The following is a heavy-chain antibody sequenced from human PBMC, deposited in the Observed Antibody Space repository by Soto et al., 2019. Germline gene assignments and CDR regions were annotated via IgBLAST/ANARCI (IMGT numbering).Heavy chain of an antibody. Sequence: EVQLVESGGGLIQPGGSLRLSCAASGFTVSSNYMSWVRQAPGKGLEWVSVIYSGGSTYYADSVKGRFTISRDSSKNTLYLQMNSLRAEDTAVYYCARARDKARYGMDVWGQGTTVTVSS. V-gene: IGHV3-53*01. D-gene: IGHD5-18*01. CDR2: IYSGGST. CDR1: GFTVSSNY. J-gene: IGHJ6*02. CDR3: ARARDKARYGMDV.